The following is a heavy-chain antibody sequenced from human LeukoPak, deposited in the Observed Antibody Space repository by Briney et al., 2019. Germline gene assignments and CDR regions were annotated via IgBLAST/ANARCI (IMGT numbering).Heavy chain of an antibody. D-gene: IGHD1-26*01. Sequence: VSVKVSCKASGYTFTDYYMHWVRQAPGQGLEWMGFISLNSGDTNYAQKFQGRVTMTRDTSISTAHMKLTRLMSDDTAMYYCARDESRSWDNALDVWGQGTKVIVS. V-gene: IGHV1-2*02. CDR2: ISLNSGDT. J-gene: IGHJ3*01. CDR3: ARDESRSWDNALDV. CDR1: GYTFTDYY.